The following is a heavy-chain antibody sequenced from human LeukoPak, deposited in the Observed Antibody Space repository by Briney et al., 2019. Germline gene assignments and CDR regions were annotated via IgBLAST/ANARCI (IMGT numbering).Heavy chain of an antibody. D-gene: IGHD6-19*01. CDR1: GFTFSSYS. CDR2: ISSSSSTI. CDR3: ARDRAVAGNDAFDI. Sequence: GGSLRLSCAASGFTFSSYSMNWVRQAPGKGLEWVSYISSSSSTIYYADSVKGRLTISRDNAKNSLYLQMNSLRAEDTAVYYCARDRAVAGNDAFDIWGQGTMVTVSS. V-gene: IGHV3-48*01. J-gene: IGHJ3*02.